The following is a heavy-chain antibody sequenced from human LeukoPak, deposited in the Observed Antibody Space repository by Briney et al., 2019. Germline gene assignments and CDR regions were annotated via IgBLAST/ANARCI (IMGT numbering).Heavy chain of an antibody. V-gene: IGHV4-4*07. Sequence: SETLSLTCTVSGGSISSYHWSWIRQPAGKGLEWIGRIYTSGSTNYNPSLKSRVTMSVDTSKNQFSLKLSSVTAADTAVYYCARADSSSWSPLLDAFDIWGQGTMVTVSS. CDR2: IYTSGST. D-gene: IGHD6-13*01. CDR1: GGSISSYH. CDR3: ARADSSSWSPLLDAFDI. J-gene: IGHJ3*02.